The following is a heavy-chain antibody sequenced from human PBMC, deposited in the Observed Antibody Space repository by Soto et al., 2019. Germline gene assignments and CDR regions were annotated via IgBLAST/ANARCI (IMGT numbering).Heavy chain of an antibody. CDR1: GGSISSYY. CDR2: IYYSGST. Sequence: PSETLSLTCTVSGGSISSYYWSWIRQPPGKGLEWIGYIYYSGSTNYNPSLKSRVTISVDTSKKQFSLKLSSVTAAETAVYYCARAIPPEYSRKRVWFDPWGQGTLVTVSS. CDR3: ARAIPPEYSRKRVWFDP. D-gene: IGHD6-6*01. V-gene: IGHV4-59*01. J-gene: IGHJ5*02.